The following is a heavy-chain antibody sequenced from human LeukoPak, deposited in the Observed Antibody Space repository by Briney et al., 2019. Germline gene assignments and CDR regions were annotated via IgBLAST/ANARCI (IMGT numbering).Heavy chain of an antibody. CDR3: ARGFASLYDFWSGYPPHNWFDP. V-gene: IGHV1-8*03. CDR1: GYTFTSYD. Sequence: ASVKVSCKASGYTFTSYDINWVRQATGQGLEWMGWMNPNSGNTGYAQKFQGRVTITRNTSISTAYMELSSLRSEDTAVYYCARGFASLYDFWSGYPPHNWFDPWGQGTLVTVSS. J-gene: IGHJ5*02. D-gene: IGHD3-3*01. CDR2: MNPNSGNT.